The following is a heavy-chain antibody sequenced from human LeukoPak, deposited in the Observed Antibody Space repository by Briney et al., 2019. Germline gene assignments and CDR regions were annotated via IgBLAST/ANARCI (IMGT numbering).Heavy chain of an antibody. J-gene: IGHJ4*02. V-gene: IGHV3-33*01. Sequence: PGRSLRPSCAASGFTLSRYGMQWVRQARVKGLEWVAVIWYDGSNEYYAVSVKGQFTIFRDNSKNTLYLQMNSLRGEDTAVYYCARPLVGAALDYWGQGTLVTVSS. D-gene: IGHD1-26*01. CDR2: IWYDGSNE. CDR1: GFTLSRYG. CDR3: ARPLVGAALDY.